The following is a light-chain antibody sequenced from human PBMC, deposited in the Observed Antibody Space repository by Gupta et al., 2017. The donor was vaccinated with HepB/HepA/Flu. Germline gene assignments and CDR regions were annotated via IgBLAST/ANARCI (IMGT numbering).Light chain of an antibody. CDR2: KAS. CDR3: QQYNSYPDT. V-gene: IGKV1-5*03. J-gene: IGKJ2*01. Sequence: DIQMTQSPSTLSASVGDRVTITCRASQSISSWLAWYQQKPGKAPKLLIYKASSLESGVPSRFSGCGSGTEFTLTISSLQPDDFATYYCQQYNSYPDTFGQGTKLEIK. CDR1: QSISSW.